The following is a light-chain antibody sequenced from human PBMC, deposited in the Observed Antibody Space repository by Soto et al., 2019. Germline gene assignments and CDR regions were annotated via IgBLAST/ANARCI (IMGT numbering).Light chain of an antibody. V-gene: IGKV3-20*01. Sequence: EVVLTQSPNTLYLSPGESATLSCRASQAVSSTYLVWYQQKPGLAPRLLIYGASGRAPGISDRFSGSGSGTDFTLTISRLEPEDFAVYYCHQCGKSWWTFGEGTKVEIK. CDR3: HQCGKSWWT. CDR2: GAS. J-gene: IGKJ1*01. CDR1: QAVSSTY.